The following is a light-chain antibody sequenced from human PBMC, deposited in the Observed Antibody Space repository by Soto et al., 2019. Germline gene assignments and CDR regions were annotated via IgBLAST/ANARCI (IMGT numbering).Light chain of an antibody. V-gene: IGKV1-9*01. CDR2: AAS. Sequence: IQLTQSPSSLSASVGDRVTITCRASRGISTDLAWHQQKPGTAPKLLISAASTLQSGVPSRFSGSGSGTEFTLTISSLQPEDFATYYCQQYNNYPFTFGLGTTLEIK. CDR3: QQYNNYPFT. CDR1: RGISTD. J-gene: IGKJ2*01.